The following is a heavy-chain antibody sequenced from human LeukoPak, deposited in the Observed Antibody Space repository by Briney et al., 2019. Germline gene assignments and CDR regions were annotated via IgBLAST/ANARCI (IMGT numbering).Heavy chain of an antibody. Sequence: GGSLRLSCADSGFTFSTYWMSWVRQPPGKGLEWVANIKQDGSVAYYVDSVKGRFTISRDNAKNSVYLQMNSLRAEDTVMYYCAREAHFQRYSAVDYWGQGTLVTVSS. CDR3: AREAHFQRYSAVDY. CDR1: GFTFSTYW. V-gene: IGHV3-7*01. CDR2: IKQDGSVA. D-gene: IGHD6-13*01. J-gene: IGHJ4*02.